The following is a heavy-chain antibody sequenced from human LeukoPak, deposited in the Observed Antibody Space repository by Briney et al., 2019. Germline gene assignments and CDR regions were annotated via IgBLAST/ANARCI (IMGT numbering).Heavy chain of an antibody. J-gene: IGHJ2*01. Sequence: GGSLRLSCAASGFTFSNYAMRWVRQAPGKGLEWVSGISGSGDSTYYADSVKGRFTISRDNAKNSLYLQMNNLRAEDTAVYYCARDSRYSSGWYDYWYFDLWGRGTLVTVSS. D-gene: IGHD6-19*01. CDR3: ARDSRYSSGWYDYWYFDL. CDR2: ISGSGDST. V-gene: IGHV3-23*01. CDR1: GFTFSNYA.